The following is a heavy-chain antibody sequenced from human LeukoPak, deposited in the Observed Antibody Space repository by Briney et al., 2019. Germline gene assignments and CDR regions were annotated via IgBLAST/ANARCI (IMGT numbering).Heavy chain of an antibody. J-gene: IGHJ4*02. CDR1: VYTFTSYY. Sequence: VSVKVSCKASVYTFTSYYMHWVRQAPGQGREWMGIINPSGGSTSYAQKSQGRVTMTRDTSPSTVYMELSSLRSEDTAVYYCARPMTTVVTAFDYWGEGPLVTVSS. CDR3: ARPMTTVVTAFDY. D-gene: IGHD4-23*01. V-gene: IGHV1-46*01. CDR2: INPSGGST.